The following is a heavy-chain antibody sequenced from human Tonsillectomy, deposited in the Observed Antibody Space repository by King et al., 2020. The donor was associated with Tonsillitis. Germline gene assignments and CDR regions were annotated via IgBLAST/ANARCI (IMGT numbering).Heavy chain of an antibody. D-gene: IGHD1-26*01. CDR2: TLYDGSDE. V-gene: IGHV3-30-3*01. J-gene: IGHJ4*02. CDR3: ARVPWELPSVPDD. Sequence: VQLVESGGGVVQPGRSLRVSCAASGFTFSRHAMHWVRQAPGKGLEWVAVTLYDGSDEYYADSVKGRFTISRDNSKNTLYLQMNSLRVEDTAVYFCARVPWELPSVPDDWGQGTLVTVS. CDR1: GFTFSRHA.